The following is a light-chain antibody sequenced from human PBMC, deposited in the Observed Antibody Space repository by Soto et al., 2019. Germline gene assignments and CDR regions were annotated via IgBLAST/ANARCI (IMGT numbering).Light chain of an antibody. Sequence: DIVMTQSLDSLAVSLGERATINCKSSQSVLLNSNNKNYLAWYQQKPGQAPKLLIYWASTRESGVPDRFSGSGSGTDFTLTISSLQAEDVAVYYCQQYYNIPYTFGQGTKLEIK. CDR1: QSVLLNSNNKNY. CDR3: QQYYNIPYT. J-gene: IGKJ2*01. V-gene: IGKV4-1*01. CDR2: WAS.